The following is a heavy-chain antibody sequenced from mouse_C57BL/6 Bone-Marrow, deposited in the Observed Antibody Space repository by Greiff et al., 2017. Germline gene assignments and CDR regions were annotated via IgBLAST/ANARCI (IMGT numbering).Heavy chain of an antibody. J-gene: IGHJ4*01. V-gene: IGHV1-55*01. Sequence: QLQQPGAELVKPGASVKMSCKASGYTFTSYWITWVKQRPGQGLEWIGDIYPGSGSTNYNEKFKSKATLTVDTSSSTAYMQLSSLTSEDSAFYYCAREDSSGYLYYAMDYWGQGTSVTVSS. D-gene: IGHD3-2*02. CDR3: AREDSSGYLYYAMDY. CDR2: IYPGSGST. CDR1: GYTFTSYW.